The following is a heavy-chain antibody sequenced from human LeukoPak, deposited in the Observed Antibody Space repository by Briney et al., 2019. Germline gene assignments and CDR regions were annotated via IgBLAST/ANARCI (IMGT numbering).Heavy chain of an antibody. D-gene: IGHD3-3*01. CDR2: IYHSGSA. Sequence: KPSETLSLTCAVSGYSMRSGYYWGWIRQPPGKGLEWIGTIYHSGSAYYNPSLKSRVTISVDTSKIQFSLKLSSVAATDTAVYFCARLRFDFWSGYTHPYFDYWAREPWSPSPQ. V-gene: IGHV4-38-2*01. CDR3: ARLRFDFWSGYTHPYFDY. CDR1: GYSMRSGYY. J-gene: IGHJ4*02.